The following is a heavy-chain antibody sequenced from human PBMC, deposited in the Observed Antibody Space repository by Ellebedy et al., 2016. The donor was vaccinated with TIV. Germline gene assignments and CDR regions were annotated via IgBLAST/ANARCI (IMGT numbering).Heavy chain of an antibody. V-gene: IGHV3-30-3*02. CDR1: GFIFSDYA. Sequence: GESLKISCAASGFIFSDYAMHWVRQAPGKGLEWVAVTSYDGSTEYYAESMKGRFSISRDSSKNTLYLQMSSLRAEDSAVYYCAKSNWYDNWFDPWGQGTLVTVSS. D-gene: IGHD1-20*01. CDR2: TSYDGSTE. J-gene: IGHJ5*02. CDR3: AKSNWYDNWFDP.